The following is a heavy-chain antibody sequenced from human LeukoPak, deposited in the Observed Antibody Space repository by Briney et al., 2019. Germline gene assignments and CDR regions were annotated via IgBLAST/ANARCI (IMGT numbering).Heavy chain of an antibody. CDR2: IWYDGSNK. CDR1: GFTFSSYG. CDR3: ARNVGYSYGLNYYYYMDV. Sequence: QAGRSLRLSCAASGFTFSSYGMHWVRQAPGKGLEWVAVIWYDGSNKYYADSVKGRFTISRGNSKNTLYLQMNSLRAEDTAVYYCARNVGYSYGLNYYYYMDVWGKGTTVTVSS. J-gene: IGHJ6*03. V-gene: IGHV3-33*01. D-gene: IGHD5-18*01.